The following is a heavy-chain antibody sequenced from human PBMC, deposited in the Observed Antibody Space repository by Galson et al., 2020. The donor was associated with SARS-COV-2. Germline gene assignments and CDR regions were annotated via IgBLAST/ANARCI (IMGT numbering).Heavy chain of an antibody. D-gene: IGHD3-10*01. J-gene: IGHJ6*02. Sequence: GESLKISCAASGFTFDDYAMHWVRQAPGKGLEWVSLICWDGGSTYYADSVKGRFTISRDNTKNSLYLQMNSLRAEDTALYYCAKEITMVRYYYGMDVWGQGTTGTVSS. CDR3: AKEITMVRYYYGMDV. CDR2: ICWDGGST. V-gene: IGHV3-43D*03. CDR1: GFTFDDYA.